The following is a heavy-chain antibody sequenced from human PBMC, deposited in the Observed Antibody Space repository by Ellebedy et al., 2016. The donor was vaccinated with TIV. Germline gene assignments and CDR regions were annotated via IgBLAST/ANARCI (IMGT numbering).Heavy chain of an antibody. V-gene: IGHV5-51*01. CDR3: VVWSTFSDDAFDF. D-gene: IGHD2/OR15-2a*01. CDR2: IYPSDSDT. Sequence: GESLKISXKGSGYTFTSYWIGWVRQMPGKGLEWMGIIYPSDSDTRYSPFFQGQVTISADKSISTAYLQWSSLKASDTAIYYCVVWSTFSDDAFDFWGQGTMVAVSS. CDR1: GYTFTSYW. J-gene: IGHJ3*01.